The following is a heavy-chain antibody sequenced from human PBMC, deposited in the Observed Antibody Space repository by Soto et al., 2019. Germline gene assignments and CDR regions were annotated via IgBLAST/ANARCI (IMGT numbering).Heavy chain of an antibody. J-gene: IGHJ4*02. Sequence: PSQALPLPCTVSAAFISTGGYYLSWLRQHTGKGLEWIGYIYYSGSTYYNPSLKSRVTISVDTSKKQFSLKLSSVTAADTAVYYCARSVVGAQSQTDHWGQGTLVTVS. CDR1: AAFISTGGYY. CDR2: IYYSGST. D-gene: IGHD1-26*01. V-gene: IGHV4-31*03. CDR3: ARSVVGAQSQTDH.